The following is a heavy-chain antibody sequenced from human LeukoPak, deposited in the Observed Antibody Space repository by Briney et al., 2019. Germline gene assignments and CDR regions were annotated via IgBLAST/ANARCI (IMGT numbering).Heavy chain of an antibody. Sequence: GGSLRLSCAASGFTFSSYDMHWVRQAPGKGLEWVAFIRYDGSNKYYADSVKGRFTISRDNSKNTLYLQMNSLRAEDTAVYYCAKPNRLYDFWSGYPDYWGQGTLVTVSS. CDR3: AKPNRLYDFWSGYPDY. D-gene: IGHD3-3*01. V-gene: IGHV3-30*02. J-gene: IGHJ4*02. CDR2: IRYDGSNK. CDR1: GFTFSSYD.